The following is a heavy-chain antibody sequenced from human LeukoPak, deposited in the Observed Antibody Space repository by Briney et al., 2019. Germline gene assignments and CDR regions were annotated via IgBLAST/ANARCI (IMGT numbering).Heavy chain of an antibody. Sequence: SETLSLTCNVSGGSINSGHYYWSWIRQSAGKGLEWIGRFYTSGTTDYNPSLKSRVTISVDTSKNQFSLMLSSVTAADTALHYCARLYYYDSVGYRYYFDYWGQGTLVTVSS. CDR1: GGSINSGHYY. V-gene: IGHV4-61*02. CDR3: ARLYYYDSVGYRYYFDY. CDR2: FYTSGTT. J-gene: IGHJ4*02. D-gene: IGHD3-22*01.